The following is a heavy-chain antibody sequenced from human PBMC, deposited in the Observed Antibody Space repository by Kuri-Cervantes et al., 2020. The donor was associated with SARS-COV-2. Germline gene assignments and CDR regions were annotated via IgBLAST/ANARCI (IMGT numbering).Heavy chain of an antibody. D-gene: IGHD3-10*01. V-gene: IGHV4-61*10. CDR2: LDTSGST. Sequence: ESLKISCAVSGVSVTGGTYYWAWIRQPAGKGLEWIGHLDTSGSTTYNPSLKSRVTISVDTSKNQFSLKLSSVTAADTAVYYCARDKDGSGSLWFDPWGQGTLVTVSS. CDR3: ARDKDGSGSLWFDP. CDR1: GVSVTGGTYY. J-gene: IGHJ5*02.